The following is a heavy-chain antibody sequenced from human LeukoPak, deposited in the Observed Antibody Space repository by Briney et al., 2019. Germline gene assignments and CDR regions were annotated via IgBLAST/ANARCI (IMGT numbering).Heavy chain of an antibody. CDR1: GYTLTELS. CDR2: ISAYNGNT. V-gene: IGHV1-18*01. D-gene: IGHD2-2*01. J-gene: IGHJ4*02. Sequence: ASVKVSCKVSGYTLTELSMHWVRQAPGQGLEWMGWISAYNGNTNYAQKLQGRVTVTTDTSTSTAYMELRNLRPDDTAVYYCARVLVVVPAAPDYWGPGTLVTVSS. CDR3: ARVLVVVPAAPDY.